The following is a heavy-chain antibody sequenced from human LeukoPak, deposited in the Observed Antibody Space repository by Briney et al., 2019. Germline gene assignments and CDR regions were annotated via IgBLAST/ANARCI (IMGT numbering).Heavy chain of an antibody. Sequence: GGSLRLSCAASGFTLSTYAMSWVRQAPGKGLEWVSAISGSGGSTYYADSVKGRFTISRDNSKNTLYLQMNSLRAEDTAVYYCAKDRTNTAMVYYYFDYWGQGTLVTVSS. D-gene: IGHD5-18*01. CDR2: ISGSGGST. CDR1: GFTLSTYA. J-gene: IGHJ4*02. V-gene: IGHV3-23*01. CDR3: AKDRTNTAMVYYYFDY.